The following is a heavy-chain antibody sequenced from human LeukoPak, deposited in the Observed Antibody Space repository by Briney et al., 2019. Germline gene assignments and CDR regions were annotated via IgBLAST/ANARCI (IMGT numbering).Heavy chain of an antibody. V-gene: IGHV3-53*01. CDR1: GFTVSSNS. CDR3: AKDPSLDTAMVLGAFDI. J-gene: IGHJ3*02. D-gene: IGHD5-18*01. CDR2: IYSDNT. Sequence: AGGSLRLSCTVSGFTVSSNSMSWVRQAPGKGLEWVSFIYSDNTHYSDSVKGRFTISRDNSKNTLYLQMNSLRAEDTAVYYCAKDPSLDTAMVLGAFDIWGQGTMVTVSS.